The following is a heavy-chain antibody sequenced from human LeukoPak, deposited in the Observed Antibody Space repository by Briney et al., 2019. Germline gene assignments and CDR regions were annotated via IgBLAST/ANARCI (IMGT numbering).Heavy chain of an antibody. D-gene: IGHD6-6*01. CDR3: ARGRSAIAARRFDS. CDR1: GGSITNNNYY. V-gene: IGHV4-39*07. Sequence: SETLSLTCTVSGGSITNNNYYWGWIRQPPGKGLEWIGNIYYDGTTFHNPSLKSRVTISIDTSKNQFSLRLTSVTAADTAVYYCARGRSAIAARRFDSWGQGTLVIVSS. CDR2: IYYDGTT. J-gene: IGHJ4*02.